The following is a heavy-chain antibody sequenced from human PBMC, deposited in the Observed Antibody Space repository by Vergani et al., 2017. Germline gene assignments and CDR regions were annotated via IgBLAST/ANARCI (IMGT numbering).Heavy chain of an antibody. J-gene: IGHJ5*02. CDR2: IYTSGST. CDR3: ARGGRYCSSTSCYDWFDP. V-gene: IGHV4-61*02. Sequence: QVQLQESGPGLVKPSQTLSLTCTVSGGSLSSGSYYWSWIRQPAGKGLEWIGRIYTSGSTNYNPSLKSRVTISVDTSKNQFSLKLSSVTAADTAVYYFARGGRYCSSTSCYDWFDPWGQGTLVTVSS. CDR1: GGSLSSGSYY. D-gene: IGHD2-2*01.